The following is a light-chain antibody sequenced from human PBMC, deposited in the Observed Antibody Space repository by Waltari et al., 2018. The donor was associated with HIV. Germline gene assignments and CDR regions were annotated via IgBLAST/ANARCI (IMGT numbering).Light chain of an antibody. CDR3: CSYAGNNAWV. Sequence: QSALTQPASVSGSPGQSITISCSGTNSYVGRCNLVSCYPQHPGKAPTVMIYVVNKRPSWISNRFSGSKSGDTASLTISGLRAEDETYYYCCSYAGNNAWVCGGGTKLTVL. CDR1: NSYVGRCNL. V-gene: IGLV2-23*02. CDR2: VVN. J-gene: IGLJ3*02.